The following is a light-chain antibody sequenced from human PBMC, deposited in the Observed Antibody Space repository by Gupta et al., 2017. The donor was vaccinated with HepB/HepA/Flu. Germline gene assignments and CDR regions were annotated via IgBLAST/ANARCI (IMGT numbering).Light chain of an antibody. CDR3: QQYYSTPLT. Sequence: DIVMTQSPDSLAVSLGERATINCKSSQSVLYSSNNKNYLAWYQQKPGQPPKLLIYWASTRESGVPDRCSGSGSVTEFTLTISSLQAEDVAVYYCQQYYSTPLTFGGETKVGIK. CDR1: QSVLYSSNNKNY. CDR2: WAS. V-gene: IGKV4-1*01. J-gene: IGKJ4*01.